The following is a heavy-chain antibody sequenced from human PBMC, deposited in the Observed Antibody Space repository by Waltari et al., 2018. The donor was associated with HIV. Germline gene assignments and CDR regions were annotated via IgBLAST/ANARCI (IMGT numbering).Heavy chain of an antibody. J-gene: IGHJ4*02. V-gene: IGHV3-21*06. CDR2: ISRSSDYI. CDR1: GFTFGSYA. CDR3: TATVTTRGTFDY. Sequence: EVQLVESGGGLAKPGGSRRLSCAASGFTFGSYAMNWVRQAPGKGLEWIAYISRSSDYIYYADSVKGRFIISRDNAKNSVFLDMNNMRDVDTAVYHCTATVTTRGTFDYWGQGTMVPVS. D-gene: IGHD4-17*01.